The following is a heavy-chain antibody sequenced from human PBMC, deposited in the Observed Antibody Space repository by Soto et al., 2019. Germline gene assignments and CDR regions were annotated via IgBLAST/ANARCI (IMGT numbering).Heavy chain of an antibody. Sequence: EVQLLEFGGGLVQPGGSLRLSCAASGFTFSNFAMSWVHQAPGKGLEWVSAIIGSGGSTFYADSVKGRFTISRDNSKNTLYLQMNSLRVEDTAIYYCAKDSVAGQPFDYWGRGTLVTISS. CDR1: GFTFSNFA. V-gene: IGHV3-23*01. CDR3: AKDSVAGQPFDY. J-gene: IGHJ4*02. CDR2: IIGSGGST. D-gene: IGHD6-19*01.